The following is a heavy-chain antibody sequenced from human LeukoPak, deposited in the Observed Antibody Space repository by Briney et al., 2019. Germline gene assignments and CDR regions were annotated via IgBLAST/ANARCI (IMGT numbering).Heavy chain of an antibody. CDR2: IKPDGSLI. J-gene: IGHJ4*02. D-gene: IGHD1-26*01. CDR1: GFTFSSYW. V-gene: IGHV3-7*01. Sequence: GGSLRLSCAASGFTFSSYWMTWVRQGPGKGLEWVANIKPDGSLIYYVDSVKGRFTTSRDNAKNSLYLQMNSLRAEDTAVYYCAKWELYSGFYYIDYWGQGTLATVSS. CDR3: AKWELYSGFYYIDY.